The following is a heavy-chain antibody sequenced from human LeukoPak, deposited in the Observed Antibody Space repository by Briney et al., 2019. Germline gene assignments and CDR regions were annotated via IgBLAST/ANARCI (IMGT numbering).Heavy chain of an antibody. Sequence: GSLRLSCAASGFTFDDYGMSWVRQAPGKGLEWVSGINWNGGSTGYADSVKGRFTISRDNSKNTLYLQMNSLRAEDTAVYYCAREDYYGSGSYHSDIDYWGQGTLVTVSS. V-gene: IGHV3-20*04. CDR1: GFTFDDYG. CDR3: AREDYYGSGSYHSDIDY. CDR2: INWNGGST. D-gene: IGHD3-10*01. J-gene: IGHJ4*02.